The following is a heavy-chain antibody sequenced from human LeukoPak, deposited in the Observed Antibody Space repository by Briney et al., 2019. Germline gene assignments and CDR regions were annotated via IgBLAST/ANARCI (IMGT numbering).Heavy chain of an antibody. D-gene: IGHD6-19*01. J-gene: IGHJ2*01. Sequence: GGSLRLSCIASGVTFSSYAMSWVRQAPGKGLEWLSTIINSGGSTYYADAVKGRFTISRDSSKTTLYLQMNSLSAGDTAIYYCAKSMTLQWRGFFDLWGRGTHVTVSS. CDR2: IINSGGST. CDR3: AKSMTLQWRGFFDL. V-gene: IGHV3-23*01. CDR1: GVTFSSYA.